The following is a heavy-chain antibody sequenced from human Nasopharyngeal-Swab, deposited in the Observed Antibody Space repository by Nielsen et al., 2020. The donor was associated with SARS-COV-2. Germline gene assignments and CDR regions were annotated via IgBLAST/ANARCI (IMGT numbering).Heavy chain of an antibody. Sequence: ASVKVSCKVSGYTLTELSMHWVRQAPGQGLEWMGWINPNSGGTNYAQKFQGWVTMTRDTSISTAYMELSRLRSDDTAVYYCARSEGYCSGGSCLGGYGMDVWGQGTTVTVSS. V-gene: IGHV1-2*04. CDR1: GYTLTELS. CDR2: INPNSGGT. D-gene: IGHD2-15*01. J-gene: IGHJ6*02. CDR3: ARSEGYCSGGSCLGGYGMDV.